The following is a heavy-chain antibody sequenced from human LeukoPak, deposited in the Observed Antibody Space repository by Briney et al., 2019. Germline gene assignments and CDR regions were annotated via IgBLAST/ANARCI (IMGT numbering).Heavy chain of an antibody. D-gene: IGHD3-3*01. CDR2: ISYDGTNK. J-gene: IGHJ6*03. V-gene: IGHV3-30*03. CDR1: GFTFSSYG. CDR3: ARTTYNDFWSGDSRYYYYNMDV. Sequence: GGSLRLSCAASGFTFSSYGMHWVRQAPGKGLEWVAVISYDGTNKYYADSVKGRFTISRDNSKNTLYLQMNSLRAEDTAVYYCARTTYNDFWSGDSRYYYYNMDVWGKGTTVTVSS.